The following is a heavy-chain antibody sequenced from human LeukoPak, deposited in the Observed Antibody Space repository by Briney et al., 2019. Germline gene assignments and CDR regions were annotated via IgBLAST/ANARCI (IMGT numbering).Heavy chain of an antibody. D-gene: IGHD4-11*01. CDR3: ARGLVTLF. CDR2: INHSGST. V-gene: IGHV4-34*01. CDR1: GGSFSGFY. Sequence: SETLSLTCAVYGGSFSGFYWSWIRQPPGKGREWIGEINHSGSTNYNTSLKSRVTISVDTSKNQFSLKLSSVTAADTAVYYCARGLVTLFWGQGTLVTVSS. J-gene: IGHJ4*02.